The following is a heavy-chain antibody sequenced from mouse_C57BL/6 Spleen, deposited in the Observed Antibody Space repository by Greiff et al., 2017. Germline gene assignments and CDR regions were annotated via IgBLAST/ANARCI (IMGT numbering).Heavy chain of an antibody. Sequence: QVQLKQPGAELVRPGSSVKLSCKASGYTFTSYWMDWVKQRPGQGLEWIGNIYPSDSETHYNQKFKDKATLTVDKSSSTAYMQLSSLTSEDSAVYYCARTGGNYDYYAMDYWGQGTSVTVSS. J-gene: IGHJ4*01. CDR2: IYPSDSET. D-gene: IGHD2-1*01. V-gene: IGHV1-61*01. CDR3: ARTGGNYDYYAMDY. CDR1: GYTFTSYW.